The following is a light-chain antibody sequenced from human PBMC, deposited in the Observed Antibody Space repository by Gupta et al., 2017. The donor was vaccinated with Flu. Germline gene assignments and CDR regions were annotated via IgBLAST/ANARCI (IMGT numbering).Light chain of an antibody. CDR2: TAS. J-gene: IGKJ1*01. CDR1: PPVNDNY. Sequence: EVVLTQSPGSLSLFPGSRATLYCRASPPVNDNYVAWYQQRPGQSPRLLMYTASTRATGIPDRFSGSGSGTDFSLTISEVEPDDSAIYYCQQDGNTPRTFGQGTKVEIK. CDR3: QQDGNTPRT. V-gene: IGKV3-20*01.